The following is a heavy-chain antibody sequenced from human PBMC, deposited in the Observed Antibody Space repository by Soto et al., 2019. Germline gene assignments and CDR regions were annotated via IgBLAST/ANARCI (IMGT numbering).Heavy chain of an antibody. V-gene: IGHV1-18*01. D-gene: IGHD6-19*01. J-gene: IGHJ4*02. CDR2: ISAYNGNT. CDR1: GYTFTSYG. Sequence: ASVKVSCKASGYTFTSYGISWVRQAPGQGLEWMGWISAYNGNTNYAQKLQGRVTMTTDTSTSTAYMELRSLRSGDTAVYYCAGEGVGYSSGRNDDGGQGTLVTVSS. CDR3: AGEGVGYSSGRNDD.